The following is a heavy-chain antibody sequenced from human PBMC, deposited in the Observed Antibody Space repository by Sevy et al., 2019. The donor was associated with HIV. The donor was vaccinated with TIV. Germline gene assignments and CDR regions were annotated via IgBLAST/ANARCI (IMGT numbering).Heavy chain of an antibody. V-gene: IGHV3-30*04. D-gene: IGHD2-21*02. Sequence: GGSLRLSCAASGVTFSNYDMHWVRQPPGKGLDWVAVISHDERYKNYAESVKVRFTISRDNFKNTLFLQMDSLRPEDTAVYFCARLVSCGGDCYYLDSWGQGALVTVSS. J-gene: IGHJ4*02. CDR3: ARLVSCGGDCYYLDS. CDR1: GVTFSNYD. CDR2: ISHDERYK.